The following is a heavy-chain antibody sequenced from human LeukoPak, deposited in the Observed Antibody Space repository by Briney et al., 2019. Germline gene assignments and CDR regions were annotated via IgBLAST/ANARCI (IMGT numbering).Heavy chain of an antibody. V-gene: IGHV1-18*01. J-gene: IGHJ6*03. CDR1: GYTFTSYD. D-gene: IGHD5-18*01. Sequence: GASVKVSCKASGYTFTSYDINWVRQATGQGLEWMGWMNPNSGNTNYAQKLQGRVTMTTDTSTSTAYMELRSLRSDDTAVYYCARDGKDTAIPTSYYYYYMDVWGKGTTVTVSS. CDR2: MNPNSGNT. CDR3: ARDGKDTAIPTSYYYYYMDV.